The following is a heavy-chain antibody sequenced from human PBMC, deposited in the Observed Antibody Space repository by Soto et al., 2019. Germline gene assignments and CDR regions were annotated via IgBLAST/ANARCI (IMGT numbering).Heavy chain of an antibody. Sequence: LRLSCAASGFTVSSNYMSWVRQAPGKGLEWVSVIYSGGSTYYADSVKGRFTISRDNSKNTLYLQMNSLRAEDTAVYYCARSRRDGYNPYYYYGMDVWGQGTTVTVSS. CDR1: GFTVSSNY. CDR3: ARSRRDGYNPYYYYGMDV. CDR2: IYSGGST. D-gene: IGHD5-12*01. V-gene: IGHV3-53*01. J-gene: IGHJ6*02.